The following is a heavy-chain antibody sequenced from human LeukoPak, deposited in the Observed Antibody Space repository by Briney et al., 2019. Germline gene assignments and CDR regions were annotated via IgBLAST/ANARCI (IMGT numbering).Heavy chain of an antibody. D-gene: IGHD6-19*01. CDR1: GYTFTSYG. Sequence: GASVKVSCKASGYTFTSYGISWVRQAPGQGLEWMGGIIPIFGTANYAQKFQGRVTITTDESTSTAYMELSSLRSEDTAVYYCAGSSGSVQDAFDIWGQGTMVTVSS. CDR2: IIPIFGTA. CDR3: AGSSGSVQDAFDI. V-gene: IGHV1-69*05. J-gene: IGHJ3*02.